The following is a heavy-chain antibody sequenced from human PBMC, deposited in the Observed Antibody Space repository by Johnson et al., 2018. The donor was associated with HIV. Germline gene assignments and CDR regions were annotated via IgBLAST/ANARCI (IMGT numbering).Heavy chain of an antibody. CDR1: EFTFRDYW. D-gene: IGHD2/OR15-2a*01. CDR3: ARDKYYLTAITGSAFDI. Sequence: VHLVESGGGLVQPGGSLRLSCSASEFTFRDYWMAWVRQAPGRGLEWVANIKQDGSDTYYLDSVTGRFTIPRDNTKNSLFLQMDTLRAGDTAVYYCARDKYYLTAITGSAFDIWGQGTMVTVSS. J-gene: IGHJ3*02. V-gene: IGHV3-7*05. CDR2: IKQDGSDT.